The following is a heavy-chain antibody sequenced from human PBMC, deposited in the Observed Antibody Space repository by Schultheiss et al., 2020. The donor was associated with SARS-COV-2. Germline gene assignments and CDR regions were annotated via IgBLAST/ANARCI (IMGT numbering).Heavy chain of an antibody. J-gene: IGHJ6*03. CDR3: ARGPYCSSTSCYKRPYYYYYYMDV. V-gene: IGHV4-34*01. D-gene: IGHD2-2*02. CDR1: GGSFSGYY. Sequence: SQTLSLTCAVYGGSFSGYYWSWIRQPPGKGLEWIGEINHSGSTNYNPSLKSRVTISVDTSKNQFSLKLSSVTAADTAVYYCARGPYCSSTSCYKRPYYYYYYMDVWGKGTTVTVAS. CDR2: INHSGST.